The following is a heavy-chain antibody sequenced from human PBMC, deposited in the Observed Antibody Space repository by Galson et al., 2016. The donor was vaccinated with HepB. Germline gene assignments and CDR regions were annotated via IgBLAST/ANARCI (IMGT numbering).Heavy chain of an antibody. CDR1: GYTFTSYG. D-gene: IGHD2-2*01. J-gene: IGHJ6*02. CDR2: ISAHNGNT. Sequence: SVKVSCKASGYTFTSYGISWVRQAPGQGLEWMGWISAHNGNTNYAQKLQGRVTMTTDTSTSTAYMELRSLRSDDPAVYYCARGDLGYCSSTSCYDGNYYYYGMDVWGQGTTVTVSS. CDR3: ARGDLGYCSSTSCYDGNYYYYGMDV. V-gene: IGHV1-18*01.